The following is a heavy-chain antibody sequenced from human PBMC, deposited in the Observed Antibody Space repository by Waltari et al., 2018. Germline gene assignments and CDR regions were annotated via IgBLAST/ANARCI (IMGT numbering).Heavy chain of an antibody. J-gene: IGHJ4*02. CDR3: ARGRREYYDSSGYLGPVFSY. Sequence: QVQLQQWGAGLLKPSETLSLTCAVYGGSFSGYYWSWIRQPPGKGRGWIGEINHSGSTNNNPSLKSRGTISVDTSKNQFSLKLSSVTAADTAVYYCARGRREYYDSSGYLGPVFSYWGQGTLVTVSS. CDR1: GGSFSGYY. CDR2: INHSGST. V-gene: IGHV4-34*04. D-gene: IGHD3-22*01.